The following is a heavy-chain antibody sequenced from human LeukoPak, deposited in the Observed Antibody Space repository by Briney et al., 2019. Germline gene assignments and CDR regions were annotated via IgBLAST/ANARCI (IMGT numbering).Heavy chain of an antibody. CDR3: TKGAATRNWFDP. D-gene: IGHD6-13*01. J-gene: IGHJ5*02. Sequence: PGGSLRLSCAASGFSFNNYAMIWVRQAPGKGLEWVSSISAGGDGTYYADFVKGRFTISRDNSKNTLYLQMDSLGGDDTAIYYCTKGAATRNWFDPWGQGTLVTVSS. CDR1: GFSFNNYA. V-gene: IGHV3-23*01. CDR2: ISAGGDGT.